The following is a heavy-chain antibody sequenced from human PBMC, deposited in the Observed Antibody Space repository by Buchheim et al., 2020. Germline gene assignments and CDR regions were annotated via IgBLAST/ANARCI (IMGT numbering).Heavy chain of an antibody. V-gene: IGHV3-30*18. CDR3: AKPEYSSSWSYDRYYYYYGMDV. CDR2: ISYDGSNK. Sequence: QVQLVESGGGVVQPGRSLRLSCAASGFTFSSYGMHWVRQAPGKGLEWVAVISYDGSNKYYADFVKGRFTISRDNSKNTLYLQMNSLRAEDTAVYYCAKPEYSSSWSYDRYYYYYGMDVWGQGTT. CDR1: GFTFSSYG. D-gene: IGHD6-13*01. J-gene: IGHJ6*02.